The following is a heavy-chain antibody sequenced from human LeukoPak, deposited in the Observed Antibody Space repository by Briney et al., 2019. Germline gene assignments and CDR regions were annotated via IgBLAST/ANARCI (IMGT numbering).Heavy chain of an antibody. CDR2: INPSGGST. V-gene: IGHV1-46*01. Sequence: GASVKVSCKASGYTFTSYYMHWVRQAPGQGLEWMGIINPSGGSTSYAQKFHGRVTMTRDTSTSTVYMELSSLRSEDTAVYYCAREGRVGALGYWGQGTLVTVSS. D-gene: IGHD1-26*01. CDR3: AREGRVGALGY. CDR1: GYTFTSYY. J-gene: IGHJ4*02.